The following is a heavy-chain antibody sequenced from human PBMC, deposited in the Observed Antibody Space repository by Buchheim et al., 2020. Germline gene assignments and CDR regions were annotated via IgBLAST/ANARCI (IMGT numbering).Heavy chain of an antibody. V-gene: IGHV3-7*01. CDR1: GFTFSSYW. Sequence: VQLVESGGGVVQPGRSLRLSCAASGFTFSSYWMSWVRQAPGKGLEWVANIKQDGSEKYYVDSVKGRFTISRDNAKNSLYLQMNSLRAEDTAVYYCAREWGSSVEPDWFDPWGQGTL. D-gene: IGHD6-13*01. CDR2: IKQDGSEK. J-gene: IGHJ5*02. CDR3: AREWGSSVEPDWFDP.